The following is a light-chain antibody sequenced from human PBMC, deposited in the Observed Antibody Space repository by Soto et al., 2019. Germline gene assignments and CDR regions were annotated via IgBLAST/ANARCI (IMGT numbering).Light chain of an antibody. V-gene: IGKV1-39*01. CDR3: QQSYITPWT. J-gene: IGKJ1*01. Sequence: DIQMTQSPSSLAASVGDRFTITCRASQSITNYLNWYQQKPGKAPNLLIYAASSLQSGVPSRFSGSGSGTDFILTISSLQPEDFATYYCQQSYITPWTFGQGTKVDIK. CDR1: QSITNY. CDR2: AAS.